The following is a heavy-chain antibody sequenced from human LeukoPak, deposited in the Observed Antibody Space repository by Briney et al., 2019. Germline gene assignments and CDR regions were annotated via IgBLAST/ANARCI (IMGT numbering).Heavy chain of an antibody. Sequence: GRSLRLSCAASGFTFSSYAMHWVRQAPGKGLEWVTFMQYDGSEEYYADSVKGRFTISRDNSKNTLYLQMDSLRGEDTAVYYCAGKAAAYYFVYWGQGTLVTVSS. J-gene: IGHJ4*02. CDR2: MQYDGSEE. D-gene: IGHD2-2*01. CDR1: GFTFSSYA. CDR3: AGKAAAYYFVY. V-gene: IGHV3-30*02.